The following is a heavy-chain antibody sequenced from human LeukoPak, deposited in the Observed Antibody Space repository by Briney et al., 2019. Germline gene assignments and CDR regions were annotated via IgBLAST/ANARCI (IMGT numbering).Heavy chain of an antibody. V-gene: IGHV1-8*01. D-gene: IGHD5-18*01. CDR1: GYTFTSYD. CDR2: MNPNSGNT. CDR3: ARATSSRDHTAGY. Sequence: ASVKVSCKASGYTFTSYDINWVRQATGQGLERMGWMNPNSGNTGYAQKFQGRVTMTRNTSISTAYMELSSLRSEDTAVYYCARATSSRDHTAGYWGQGTLVTVSS. J-gene: IGHJ4*02.